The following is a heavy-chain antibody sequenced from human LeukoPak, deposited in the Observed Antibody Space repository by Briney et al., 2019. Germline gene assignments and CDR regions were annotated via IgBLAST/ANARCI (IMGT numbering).Heavy chain of an antibody. J-gene: IGHJ4*02. CDR2: IYYSGST. V-gene: IGHV4-39*01. Sequence: SETLSLTCTVSGGSISSNNYYWGWIRQPPGKGLEWIGSIYYSGSTYYNPSLKSRVTISVDTSKNQFSLKLSSVTAADTAVYYCARARPGGSGWYTGGFDYWGQGTLVTVSS. CDR1: GGSISSNNYY. D-gene: IGHD6-19*01. CDR3: ARARPGGSGWYTGGFDY.